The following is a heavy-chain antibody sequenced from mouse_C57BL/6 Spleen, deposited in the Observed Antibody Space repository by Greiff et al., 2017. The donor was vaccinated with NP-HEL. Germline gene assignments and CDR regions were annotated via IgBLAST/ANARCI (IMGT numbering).Heavy chain of an antibody. CDR2: ISSGSSTI. J-gene: IGHJ4*01. CDR1: GFTFSDYG. V-gene: IGHV5-17*01. Sequence: EVQRVESGGGLVKPGGSLKLSCAASGFTFSDYGMHWVRQAPEKGLEWVAYISSGSSTIYYADTVKGRFTLSSDNAKNTLFLQMTRLRSEDTAMYYCARPSFTTVVATDAMDYWGQGTSVTVSS. CDR3: ARPSFTTVVATDAMDY. D-gene: IGHD1-1*01.